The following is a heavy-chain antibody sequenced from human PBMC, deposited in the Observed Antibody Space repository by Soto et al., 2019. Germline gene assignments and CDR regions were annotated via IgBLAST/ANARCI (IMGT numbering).Heavy chain of an antibody. CDR1: GFTFDDYA. V-gene: IGHV3-9*01. CDR3: AKGPPYGNDYIWGSYRALDY. J-gene: IGHJ4*02. CDR2: ISWNSGSI. D-gene: IGHD3-16*02. Sequence: GGSLRLSCAASGFTFDDYAMHWVRQAPGKGLEWVSGISWNSGSIGYADSVKGRFTISRDNAKNSLYLQMNSLRAEDTALYYCAKGPPYGNDYIWGSYRALDYWGQGTLVTVSS.